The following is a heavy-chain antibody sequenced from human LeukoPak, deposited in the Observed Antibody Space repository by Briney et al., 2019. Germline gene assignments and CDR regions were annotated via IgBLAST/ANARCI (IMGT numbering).Heavy chain of an antibody. CDR3: ARKTAGSTEGAFDI. V-gene: IGHV1-18*01. J-gene: IGHJ3*02. CDR1: GYTVENYG. CDR2: ISGYNGNT. D-gene: IGHD1-1*01. Sequence: ASVKLSCTASGYTVENYGITWVRQAPGQGLEWMGWISGYNGNTEYAQKFQGRVTMTTDTSTTTAHMELRSLRSDDTAVYYCARKTAGSTEGAFDIWGQGTMVSVSS.